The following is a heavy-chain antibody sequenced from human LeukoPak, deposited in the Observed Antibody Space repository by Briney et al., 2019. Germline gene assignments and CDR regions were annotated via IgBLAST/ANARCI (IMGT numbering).Heavy chain of an antibody. D-gene: IGHD3-16*02. CDR3: ARDPNYDYVWGSYRYGNYFDY. CDR1: GYTFTSYG. J-gene: IGHJ4*02. CDR2: ISAYNGNT. Sequence: GASVKASCKASGYTFTSYGISWVRQAPGQGLEWMGWISAYNGNTNYAQKLQGRVTMTTDTSTSTAYMELRSLRSDDTAVYYCARDPNYDYVWGSYRYGNYFDYWGQGTLVTVSS. V-gene: IGHV1-18*01.